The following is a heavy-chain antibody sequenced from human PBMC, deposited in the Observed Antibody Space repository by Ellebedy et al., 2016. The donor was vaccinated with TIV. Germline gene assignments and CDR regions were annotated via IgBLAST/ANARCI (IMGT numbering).Heavy chain of an antibody. V-gene: IGHV3-23*01. CDR3: ARSIPTAGSPYYFAS. CDR2: ISHNGDRI. CDR1: GFNFANAA. J-gene: IGHJ4*02. Sequence: GESLKISXAASGFNFANAAMTWVRQPPGKGLEWVASISHNGDRILYADSVKGRFTISKDEFTNMLFLQMDSLRAEDTAVYYCARSIPTAGSPYYFASWGQGALVTVSS. D-gene: IGHD6-13*01.